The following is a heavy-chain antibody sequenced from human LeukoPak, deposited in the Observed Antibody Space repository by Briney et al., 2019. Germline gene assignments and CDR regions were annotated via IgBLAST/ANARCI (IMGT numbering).Heavy chain of an antibody. CDR1: GYTFTSYY. V-gene: IGHV1-46*01. Sequence: ASVKVSCKASGYTFTSYYMHWVRQAPGQGLEWMGIINPSGGSTSYAQKFQGRVTVTRDTSTSTVYMELSSLRSEDTAVYYCARDQGAVAATAYYYYGMDVWGQGTSVTVSS. CDR3: ARDQGAVAATAYYYYGMDV. CDR2: INPSGGST. D-gene: IGHD6-19*01. J-gene: IGHJ6*02.